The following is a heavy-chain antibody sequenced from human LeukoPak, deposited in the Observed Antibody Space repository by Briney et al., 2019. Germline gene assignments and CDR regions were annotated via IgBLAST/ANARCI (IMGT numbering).Heavy chain of an antibody. CDR1: GASISSYY. CDR2: VYTSGNT. D-gene: IGHD6-13*01. V-gene: IGHV4-4*07. CDR3: ARELAAAGGRYFDY. Sequence: PSETLSLTCTVSGASISSYYWSWIRQPAGKGLEWIGRVYTSGNTNYNPSLKSRVTMSVDTSKNQFSLNLTSVTAADTAVYYCARELAAAGGRYFDYWGQGTLVTVSS. J-gene: IGHJ4*02.